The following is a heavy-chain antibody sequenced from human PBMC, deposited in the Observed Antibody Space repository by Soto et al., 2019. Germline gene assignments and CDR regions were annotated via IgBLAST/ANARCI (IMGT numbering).Heavy chain of an antibody. CDR2: ISAYNGNT. J-gene: IGHJ4*02. D-gene: IGHD3-22*01. Sequence: QVQLVQSGAEVKKPGASVKVSCKASGYTFTSYGIIWVRQAPGQGLEWMGWISAYNGNTNYAQKLQGRVTMTTDTSTSTGYMELRSLRSDDTAVYYCARGGQNGYYDSRAMVDYWGQGTLVTVSS. CDR1: GYTFTSYG. CDR3: ARGGQNGYYDSRAMVDY. V-gene: IGHV1-18*01.